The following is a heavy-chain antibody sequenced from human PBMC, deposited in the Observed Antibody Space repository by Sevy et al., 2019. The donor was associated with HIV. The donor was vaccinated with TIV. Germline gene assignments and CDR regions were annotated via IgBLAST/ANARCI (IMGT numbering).Heavy chain of an antibody. V-gene: IGHV5-51*01. Sequence: SCKGSGYSFTSYWIGWVRQMPGKGLEWMGIIYPGDSDTRYSPSFQGQVTISADKSISTAYLQWSSLKASDTAMYYCARQLTTVTRADAFDIWGQGTMVTVSS. CDR3: ARQLTTVTRADAFDI. J-gene: IGHJ3*02. CDR2: IYPGDSDT. D-gene: IGHD4-17*01. CDR1: GYSFTSYW.